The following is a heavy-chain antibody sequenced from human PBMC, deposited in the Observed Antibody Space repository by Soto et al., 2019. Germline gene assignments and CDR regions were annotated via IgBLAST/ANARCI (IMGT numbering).Heavy chain of an antibody. V-gene: IGHV1-69*06. Sequence: VQLMQSGAEVKKPGSSVKVSCKASGGIITTNVIRWVRQAPGQGLEWMGEIMPVFAAPNNAQKFQSRLRITADTSTTTVYMELSSLTSEDTAVYFCATGARYCSGGSCYPDHWGQGTLVIVSS. CDR2: IMPVFAAP. CDR3: ATGARYCSGGSCYPDH. J-gene: IGHJ4*02. CDR1: GGIITTNV. D-gene: IGHD2-15*01.